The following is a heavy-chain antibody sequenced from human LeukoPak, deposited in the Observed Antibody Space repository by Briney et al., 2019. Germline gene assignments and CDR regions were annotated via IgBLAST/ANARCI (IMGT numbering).Heavy chain of an antibody. V-gene: IGHV4-31*03. Sequence: PSETLSLTCTVSVGSISSGCYYWSWIRQHPGKGLEWIVYIYYSGSTYYNPSLKSRVTISVDKSKNQFSLKLSSVTAADTAVYYCARDEDFSSGYSDAFDIWGQGTMVTVSS. D-gene: IGHD3-22*01. CDR2: IYYSGST. J-gene: IGHJ3*02. CDR3: ARDEDFSSGYSDAFDI. CDR1: VGSISSGCYY.